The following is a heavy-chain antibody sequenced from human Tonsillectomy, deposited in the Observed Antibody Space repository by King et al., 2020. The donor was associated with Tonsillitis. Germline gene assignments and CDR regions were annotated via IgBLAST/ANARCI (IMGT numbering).Heavy chain of an antibody. CDR1: GLSLSTSEEG. J-gene: IGHJ4*02. CDR2: IYCDDDK. D-gene: IGHD3-22*01. V-gene: IGHV2-5*02. Sequence: TLKESGPTLVKPTQTLTLTCTFSGLSLSTSEEGLGWIRQPPGKALEWLGVIYCDDDKRYSPSLKSRRTSTKDNSKNQVVLTMTNMDPVDTGTYYCAHRLAYHDRNYFDYWGQGTLVTVSS. CDR3: AHRLAYHDRNYFDY.